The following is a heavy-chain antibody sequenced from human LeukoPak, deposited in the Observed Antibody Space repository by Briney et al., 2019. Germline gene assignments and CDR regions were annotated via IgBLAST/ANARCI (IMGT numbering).Heavy chain of an antibody. CDR3: AGLPQGGYYYYGMDV. J-gene: IGHJ6*02. D-gene: IGHD3-16*01. CDR2: IYYSGST. CDR1: GGSISSYY. V-gene: IGHV4-59*08. Sequence: SETLSLTFTVSGGSISSYYWSWIRQPPGKGLEWIGYIYYSGSTNYNPSLKSRVTISVDTSKNQFSLKLSSVTAADTAVYYCAGLPQGGYYYYGMDVWGQGTSVTVSS.